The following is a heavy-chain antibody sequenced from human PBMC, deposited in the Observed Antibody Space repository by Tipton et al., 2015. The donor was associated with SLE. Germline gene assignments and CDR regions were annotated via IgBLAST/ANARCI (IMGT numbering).Heavy chain of an antibody. Sequence: SLRLSCTGSGFTFSSYAMSWVRQAPGKGLEWVSVIYSGGSTYYADSVKGRFTISRDNSKNTLYLQMNSLRAEDTAVYYCARQPHSSTWSSFDLWGQGTLVTVSS. CDR2: IYSGGST. D-gene: IGHD6-13*01. J-gene: IGHJ4*02. V-gene: IGHV3-53*05. CDR3: ARQPHSSTWSSFDL. CDR1: GFTFSSYA.